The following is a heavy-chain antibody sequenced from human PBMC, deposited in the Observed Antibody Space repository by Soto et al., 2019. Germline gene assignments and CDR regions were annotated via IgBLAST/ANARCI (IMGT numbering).Heavy chain of an antibody. CDR2: IKSDSSGI. Sequence: EVQLVESGGGLVQPGGSLRLSCAASGFTFSGYNMNWIRQAPGKGLEWVSCIKSDSSGIWYADSVKGRFTMSRDNAKNSQHLQMNSLRDEDTAVYFCARDSNWSSDYWGQGTLVAVSS. CDR3: ARDSNWSSDY. V-gene: IGHV3-48*02. D-gene: IGHD1-1*01. CDR1: GFTFSGYN. J-gene: IGHJ4*02.